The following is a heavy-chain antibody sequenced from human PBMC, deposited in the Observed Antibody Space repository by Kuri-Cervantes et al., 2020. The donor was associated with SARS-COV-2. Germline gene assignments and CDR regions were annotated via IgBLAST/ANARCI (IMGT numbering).Heavy chain of an antibody. J-gene: IGHJ4*02. Sequence: GESLKISCAASGFTFSSYGMHWVRQAPGKGLEWVAVMWYDGSNKYYADSVKGRFTISRDNSKNTLYLQMNSLRAEDTAVYYCAREGLVGATGVDYWGQGTLVTVSS. CDR1: GFTFSSYG. CDR2: MWYDGSNK. CDR3: AREGLVGATGVDY. D-gene: IGHD1-26*01. V-gene: IGHV3-33*01.